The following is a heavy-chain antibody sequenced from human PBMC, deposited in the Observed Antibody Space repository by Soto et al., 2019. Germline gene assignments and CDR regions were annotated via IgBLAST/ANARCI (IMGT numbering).Heavy chain of an antibody. D-gene: IGHD1-7*01. CDR3: VRRVSGNYDY. CDR1: GFTFSSYS. J-gene: IGHJ4*02. CDR2: ISSNGGTT. Sequence: EVQLAESGGGMVQPGGSLRLSCVASGFTFSSYSMHWVRQAPGKELEYVSSISSNGGTTYYGNSVKGRFTISRDNSKNTLYLQMGSLRAEDMAVYYCVRRVSGNYDYWGQGTLVTVSS. V-gene: IGHV3-64*01.